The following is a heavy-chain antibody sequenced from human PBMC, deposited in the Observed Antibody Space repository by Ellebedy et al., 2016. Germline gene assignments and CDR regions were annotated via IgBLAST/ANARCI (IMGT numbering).Heavy chain of an antibody. CDR3: AKPQRDSSSPRRYYYYYYMDV. Sequence: GGSLRLSXAASGFTFSSFGMHWVRQAPGKGLEWVAVIWFDGTNKYYADSVKGRFTISRDNSKNTLYLQMNSLRAEDTAVYYCAKPQRDSSSPRRYYYYYYMDVWGKGTTVTVSS. D-gene: IGHD6-6*01. CDR1: GFTFSSFG. CDR2: IWFDGTNK. J-gene: IGHJ6*03. V-gene: IGHV3-33*06.